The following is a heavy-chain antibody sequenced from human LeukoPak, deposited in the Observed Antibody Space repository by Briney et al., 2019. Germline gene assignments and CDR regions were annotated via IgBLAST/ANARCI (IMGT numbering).Heavy chain of an antibody. D-gene: IGHD3-10*01. J-gene: IGHJ6*02. V-gene: IGHV1-3*01. CDR2: INAGNGNT. CDR1: GYTFTSYA. Sequence: ASVKVSCKASGYTFTSYAMHWVRQAPGQRLEWMGWINAGNGNTKYSQKFQGRVTITRDTSASTAYMELSSLRSEDTAVYYCARESSPLLWRREGYYYYGMDVWGQGTTVTVSS. CDR3: ARESSPLLWRREGYYYYGMDV.